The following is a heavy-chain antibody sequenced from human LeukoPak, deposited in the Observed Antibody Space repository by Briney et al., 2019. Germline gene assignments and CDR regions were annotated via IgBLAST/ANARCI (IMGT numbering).Heavy chain of an antibody. CDR1: GFTFSSYE. V-gene: IGHV3-48*03. Sequence: GGSLRLSCAASGFTFSSYEMNWVRQAPGKGLEWVSYISSSSSSIYYADSVKGRFTISRDNAKNSLYLQMNSLRAEDTAVYYCARDRRPDYFDYWGQGTLVTVSS. CDR3: ARDRRPDYFDY. CDR2: ISSSSSSI. J-gene: IGHJ4*02.